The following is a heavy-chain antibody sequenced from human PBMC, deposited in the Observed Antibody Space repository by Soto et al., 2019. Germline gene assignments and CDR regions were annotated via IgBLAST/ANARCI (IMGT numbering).Heavy chain of an antibody. CDR2: INAGNGNT. J-gene: IGHJ5*02. D-gene: IGHD4-17*01. CDR3: AREALSIDDYGFHNWFDP. V-gene: IGHV1-3*01. CDR1: GYTFTSYA. Sequence: QVQLVQSGAEVKKPGASVKVSCKASGYTFTSYAMHWVRQAPGQRLEWMGWINAGNGNTKYSQKFQGRVTITRDTSASTAYMELSSLRAEDTAVYYCAREALSIDDYGFHNWFDPWGQGTLGTVSS.